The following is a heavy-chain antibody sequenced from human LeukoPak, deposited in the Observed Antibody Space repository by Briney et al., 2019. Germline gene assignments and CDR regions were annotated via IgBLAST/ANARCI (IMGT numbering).Heavy chain of an antibody. CDR2: IDPSDSDT. V-gene: IGHV5-10-1*01. CDR3: ARLGNTGWATNFDY. D-gene: IGHD5-24*01. CDR1: GYSFTNNW. J-gene: IGHJ4*02. Sequence: GESLKISCKGSGYSFTNNWITWVRQMPGKGLEWMGRIDPSDSDTTYSPSFQGHVSISVDKSISTAFLQWSSLKASDTAMYYCARLGNTGWATNFDYRGQGTLVIVSS.